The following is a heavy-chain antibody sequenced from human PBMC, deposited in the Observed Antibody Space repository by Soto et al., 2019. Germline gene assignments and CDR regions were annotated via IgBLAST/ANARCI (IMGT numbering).Heavy chain of an antibody. CDR3: ASGPGLGFGELSSGWFDP. CDR1: GGSFSGYY. D-gene: IGHD3-10*01. CDR2: INHSGST. V-gene: IGHV4-34*01. J-gene: IGHJ5*02. Sequence: ETLSLTCAVYGGSFSGYYWSWIRQPPGKGLEWIGEINHSGSTNYNPSLKSRVTISVDTSKNQFSLKLSSVTAADTAVYYCASGPGLGFGELSSGWFDPWGQGTLVTVSS.